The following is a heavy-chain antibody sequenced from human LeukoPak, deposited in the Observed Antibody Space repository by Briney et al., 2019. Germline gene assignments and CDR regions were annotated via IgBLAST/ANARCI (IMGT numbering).Heavy chain of an antibody. CDR1: GFTFDDYA. CDR2: ISWNSGAI. J-gene: IGHJ4*02. V-gene: IGHV3-9*03. D-gene: IGHD3-16*01. Sequence: GGSLRLSCAASGFTFDDYAMHWVRQTPGKGLEWVSGISWNSGAIGYGDSVKGRFTISRDNATNSLYVKMNSLRPEDMALYYCAKEGGGGKFYFDYWGQGTLVTVSS. CDR3: AKEGGGGKFYFDY.